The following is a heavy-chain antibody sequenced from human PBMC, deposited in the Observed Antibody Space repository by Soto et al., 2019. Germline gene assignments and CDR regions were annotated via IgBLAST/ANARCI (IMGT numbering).Heavy chain of an antibody. J-gene: IGHJ6*04. CDR2: ISGSGGST. Sequence: HPGGSLRLSCAASGFTFSSYAMSWVRQAPGKGLEWVSAISGSGGSTYYADSVKGRFTISRDNSKNTLYLQMNSLRAEDTAVYYCAKDQKPGVFGGKRIYYGKDVWGEGTRVTVSS. V-gene: IGHV3-23*01. D-gene: IGHD3-3*01. CDR3: AKDQKPGVFGGKRIYYGKDV. CDR1: GFTFSSYA.